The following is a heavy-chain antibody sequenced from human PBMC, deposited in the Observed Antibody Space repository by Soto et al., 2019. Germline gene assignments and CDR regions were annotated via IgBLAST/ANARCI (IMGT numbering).Heavy chain of an antibody. CDR3: ARHFYGYNWFDP. CDR1: GGSISSYY. D-gene: IGHD3-10*01. J-gene: IGHJ5*02. Sequence: QVQLQESGPGLVKPSETLSLTCTVSGGSISSYYWSWIRQPPGKGLEWIGYIYYSGSTNYNPSLKSRVTISVDTSKNQFSLKLSSVTAADTAVYYCARHFYGYNWFDPWGQGTLVTVSS. CDR2: IYYSGST. V-gene: IGHV4-59*01.